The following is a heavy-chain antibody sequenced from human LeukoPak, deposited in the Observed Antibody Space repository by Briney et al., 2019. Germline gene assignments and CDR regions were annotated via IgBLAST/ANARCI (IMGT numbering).Heavy chain of an antibody. V-gene: IGHV4-59*08. J-gene: IGHJ3*02. Sequence: PSETLSLTCTVSGGSISSHYWSWIRQPPGKRLEWIGYSYYSGSTNYNPSPKSRVTISVDTSKSQFSLNLSSVSATDTAVYYCARHTLVGARNAFDIWGQGTMVTISS. D-gene: IGHD1-26*01. CDR1: GGSISSHY. CDR2: SYYSGST. CDR3: ARHTLVGARNAFDI.